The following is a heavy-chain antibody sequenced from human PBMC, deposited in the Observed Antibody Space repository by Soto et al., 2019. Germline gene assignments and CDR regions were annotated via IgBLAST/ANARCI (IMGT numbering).Heavy chain of an antibody. CDR2: INHSGST. J-gene: IGHJ3*02. CDR3: ARDRYDSSGYVIIDAFDI. CDR1: GGSFSGYY. V-gene: IGHV4-34*01. D-gene: IGHD3-22*01. Sequence: SETLSLTCAVYGGSFSGYYWSWIRQPPGKGLEWIGEINHSGSTNYNPSLKSRVTISVDTSKNQFSLKLSSVTAADTAVYYCARDRYDSSGYVIIDAFDIWGQGTMVTVSS.